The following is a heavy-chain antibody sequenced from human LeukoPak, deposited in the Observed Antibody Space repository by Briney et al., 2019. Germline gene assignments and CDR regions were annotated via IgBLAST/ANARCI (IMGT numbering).Heavy chain of an antibody. CDR2: ISGSGGST. D-gene: IGHD6-13*01. CDR3: AKDGTWSSSWYSTDV. V-gene: IGHV3-23*01. J-gene: IGHJ6*03. Sequence: GGSLRLSCAASGFTFSSYAMSWVRQAPGKGLEWVSAISGSGGSTYYADSVKGRFTISRDNSKNTLYLQMNSLRAEDTAVYYCAKDGTWSSSWYSTDVWGKGTTVTISS. CDR1: GFTFSSYA.